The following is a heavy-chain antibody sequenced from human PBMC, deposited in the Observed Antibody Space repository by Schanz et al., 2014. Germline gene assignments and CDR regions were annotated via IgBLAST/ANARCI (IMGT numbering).Heavy chain of an antibody. V-gene: IGHV3-21*04. J-gene: IGHJ4*02. CDR3: ARPPHDSSGYYPFDY. CDR1: GFTLSSYG. CDR2: ISYGTSYI. D-gene: IGHD3-22*01. Sequence: EVQLLESGGGLVQPGRSLRLSCAASGFTLSSYGMNWLRQAPGKGLEWVSSISYGTSYIYYAESVKGRFTISRDNAKNSLYLQMNSLRAEDTAVYYCARPPHDSSGYYPFDYWGQGTLVTVSS.